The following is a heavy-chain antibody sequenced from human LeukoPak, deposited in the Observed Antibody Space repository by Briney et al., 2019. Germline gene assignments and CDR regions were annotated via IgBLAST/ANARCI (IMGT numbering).Heavy chain of an antibody. J-gene: IGHJ4*02. Sequence: PSETLSLTCAVYGGSFSGYYWSWIRQPPGKGLEWIGEINHSGSTNYNPSLKSRVTISVDTPKNQFSLKLSSVTAADTAVYYCARGLGAKGYWGQGTLVTVSS. CDR1: GGSFSGYY. CDR3: ARGLGAKGY. D-gene: IGHD1-26*01. CDR2: INHSGST. V-gene: IGHV4-34*01.